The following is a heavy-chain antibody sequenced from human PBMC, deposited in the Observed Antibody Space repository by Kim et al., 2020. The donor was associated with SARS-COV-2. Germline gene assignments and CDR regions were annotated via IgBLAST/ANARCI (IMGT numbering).Heavy chain of an antibody. V-gene: IGHV4-59*01. CDR1: GGSISSYY. Sequence: SETLSLTCTVSGGSISSYYWSCIRQPPGKGLEWIGYIYYSGSTNYNPSLKSRVTISVDTSKNQFSLKLSSVTAADTAVYYCARTIAAAGEAFDYWGQGTL. J-gene: IGHJ4*01. D-gene: IGHD6-13*01. CDR3: ARTIAAAGEAFDY. CDR2: IYYSGST.